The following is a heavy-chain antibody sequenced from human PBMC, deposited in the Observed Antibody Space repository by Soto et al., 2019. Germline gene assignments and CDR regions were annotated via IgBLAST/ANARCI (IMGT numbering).Heavy chain of an antibody. CDR3: ARMSGDYYYYYGMDV. CDR2: ISSSSSYI. D-gene: IGHD1-26*01. J-gene: IGHJ6*02. Sequence: GGSLRLSCAASGFTFSSYSMNWVRQAPGKGLEWVSSISSSSSYIYYADSVKGRFTISRDNAKNSLYLQMNSLRAEDTAVYYCARMSGDYYYYYGMDVWGQGTTVTVSS. CDR1: GFTFSSYS. V-gene: IGHV3-21*01.